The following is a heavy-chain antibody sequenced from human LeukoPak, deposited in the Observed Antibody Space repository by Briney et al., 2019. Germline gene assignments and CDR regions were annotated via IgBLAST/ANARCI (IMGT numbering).Heavy chain of an antibody. V-gene: IGHV3-23*01. CDR1: GFTFSSYA. J-gene: IGHJ4*02. CDR2: ISGSGGST. D-gene: IGHD3-22*01. Sequence: PGGTLRLSCAASGFTFSSYAMSWVRQAPGKGLEWVSAISGSGGSTFYADSVKGRFTISRDNSKNTLYLQMNSLRAEDTAVYYCAKHGSSGYTFGNDYWGQGTLVPVST. CDR3: AKHGSSGYTFGNDY.